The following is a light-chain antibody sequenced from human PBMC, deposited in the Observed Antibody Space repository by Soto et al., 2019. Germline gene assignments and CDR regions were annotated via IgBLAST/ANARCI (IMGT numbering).Light chain of an antibody. CDR3: QSYESVLIVLYV. CDR2: GKS. J-gene: IGLJ1*01. V-gene: IGLV1-40*01. Sequence: QSVLTQPPSVSGAPGQRVTISCPGSSSNIGAGYDVHWYQQLPGTAPKLLIYGKSNRPSGVPDRFSGSKSGTSASLAIAGLLLGDGAYNDCQSYESVLIVLYVFGTGTKLT. CDR1: SSNIGAGYD.